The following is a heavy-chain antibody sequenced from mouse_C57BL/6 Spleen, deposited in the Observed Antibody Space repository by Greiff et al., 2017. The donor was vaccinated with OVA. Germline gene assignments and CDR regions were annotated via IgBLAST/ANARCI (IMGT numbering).Heavy chain of an antibody. CDR3: ARAPNYYYAMDY. J-gene: IGHJ4*01. Sequence: VQLQQFGPELVKPGASGRISCKASGYTFTDYNMHWVKQSHGKSLEWIGYINPNNGGTSYNQKFKGKATLTVNKSSSTAYMELRSLTSEDSAVYYCARAPNYYYAMDYWGQGTSVTVSS. V-gene: IGHV1-22*01. CDR1: GYTFTDYN. CDR2: INPNNGGT.